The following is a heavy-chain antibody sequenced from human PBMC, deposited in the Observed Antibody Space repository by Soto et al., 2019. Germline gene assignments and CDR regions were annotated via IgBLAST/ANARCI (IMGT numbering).Heavy chain of an antibody. J-gene: IGHJ4*02. CDR3: ARGPSITMVRGGAAPGTTLFAY. CDR1: VGSFSGYY. Sequence: PSETLSFTCAVYVGSFSGYYWSLIRQPPGKGLECIWEINHSGSTNYNPSLKSRVTISVDTSKNQFSLKLSSVTAADTAVYYCARGPSITMVRGGAAPGTTLFAYWGQGTLVTVSS. CDR2: INHSGST. D-gene: IGHD3-10*01. V-gene: IGHV4-34*01.